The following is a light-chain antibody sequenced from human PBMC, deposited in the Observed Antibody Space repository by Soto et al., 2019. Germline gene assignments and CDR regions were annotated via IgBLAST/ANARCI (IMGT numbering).Light chain of an antibody. CDR3: QQYGSSPRT. J-gene: IGKJ4*02. Sequence: EIVLTQSPCTVSLSPGETATLSCSVSQSVVSSYLDWFQQKPGQAPRLLVHGGSRRATGIPDRFSGSGSGTDFTLTISRLESEDFAVYYCQQYGSSPRTFGGGTKVDIK. CDR2: GGS. CDR1: QSVVSSY. V-gene: IGKV3-20*01.